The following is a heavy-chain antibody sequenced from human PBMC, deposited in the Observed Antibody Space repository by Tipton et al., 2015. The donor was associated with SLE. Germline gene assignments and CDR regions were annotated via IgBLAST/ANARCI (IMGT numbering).Heavy chain of an antibody. D-gene: IGHD6-19*01. CDR3: ARPNSSGWGGYYGMDV. CDR1: GDSISSSSHL. CDR2: MHYSGTT. J-gene: IGHJ6*02. V-gene: IGHV4-39*02. Sequence: TLSLTCSVSGDSISSSSHLWGWIRQPPGKGLEWIGNMHYSGTTDYNPSLTSRVTMSVDTSKNHFSLKLYSVTAADTAVYYCARPNSSGWGGYYGMDVWGQGTTVTVSS.